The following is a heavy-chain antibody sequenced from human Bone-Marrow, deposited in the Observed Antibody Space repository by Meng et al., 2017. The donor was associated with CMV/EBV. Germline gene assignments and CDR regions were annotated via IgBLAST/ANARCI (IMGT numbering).Heavy chain of an antibody. CDR2: ICSAGST. J-gene: IGHJ3*02. D-gene: IGHD1-26*01. V-gene: IGHV3-53*01. CDR3: AKNFPPGGNFPRGDALHI. CDR1: EFTVGSNY. Sequence: GESLKISCAASEFTVGSNYMSWVRQAPGKGLEWVSIICSAGSTYYADSVTGRFTISRDNSKNTLYLQMNSLRAEDTAVYYCAKNFPPGGNFPRGDALHIWGQGTMVTVSS.